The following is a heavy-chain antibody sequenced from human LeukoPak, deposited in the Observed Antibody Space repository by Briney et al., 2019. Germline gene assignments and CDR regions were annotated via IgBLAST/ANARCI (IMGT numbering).Heavy chain of an antibody. Sequence: SETLSLIGTVSGGSISSGAYYWSWIRQHPGKGLEWLGFIYSSRTTCDNPSLKSRLTISVDTSKNQFSLKLTSVTAADTAVYYCARGRAYCGGDCYLDYWGQGTLVTVSS. CDR1: GGSISSGAYY. V-gene: IGHV4-31*03. CDR3: ARGRAYCGGDCYLDY. J-gene: IGHJ4*02. CDR2: IYSSRTT. D-gene: IGHD2-21*02.